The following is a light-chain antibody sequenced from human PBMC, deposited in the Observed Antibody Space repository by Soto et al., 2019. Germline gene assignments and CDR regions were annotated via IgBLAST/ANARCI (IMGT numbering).Light chain of an antibody. CDR2: GAS. V-gene: IGKV3-15*01. J-gene: IGKJ2*01. Sequence: EIVMTQSPATLSVSPGERVTLSCRASHSVSSNLAWYQQKPGQAPRLLIYGASITATGVPARFSGSGSGTEFTLTISSLPSEDFAVYYCQQFNNWPLYTFGQGTKVEIK. CDR1: HSVSSN. CDR3: QQFNNWPLYT.